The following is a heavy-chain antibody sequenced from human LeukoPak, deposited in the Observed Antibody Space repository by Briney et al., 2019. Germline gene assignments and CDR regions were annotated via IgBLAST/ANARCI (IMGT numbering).Heavy chain of an antibody. D-gene: IGHD3-3*01. CDR2: INSDGSST. V-gene: IGHV3-74*01. J-gene: IGHJ4*02. CDR1: GFTFSSYW. Sequence: PGGSLRLSCAASGFTFSSYWMHWVRQAPGKGLVWVSRINSDGSSTSYADSVKGRFTISRDNAKNTLYLQMNSLRAEDTAVYYCESFIIPDQPYYLDYGGREPLVPVPS. CDR3: ESFIIPDQPYYLDY.